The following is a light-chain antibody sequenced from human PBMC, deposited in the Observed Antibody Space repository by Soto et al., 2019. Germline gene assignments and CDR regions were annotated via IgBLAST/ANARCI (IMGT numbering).Light chain of an antibody. CDR2: DTS. CDR1: QSIGNK. Sequence: TQSPASLSGSPGRRATLSCRASQSIGNKLAWYQHKPGQAPRVLIYDTSTRAAGIPARFSGSGSETEFTLTIITLQSEDFALYYCQQYKSWRSITFGQGTRLEIK. J-gene: IGKJ5*01. CDR3: QQYKSWRSIT. V-gene: IGKV3-15*01.